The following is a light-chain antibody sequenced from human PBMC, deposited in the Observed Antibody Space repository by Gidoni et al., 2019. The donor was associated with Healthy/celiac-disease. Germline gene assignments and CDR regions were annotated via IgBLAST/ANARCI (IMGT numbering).Light chain of an antibody. CDR2: AAS. CDR1: QSISSY. V-gene: IGKV1-39*01. Sequence: DVQMTQSPSSLSASVGERVTITCRASQSISSYLNWYQQKPGKAPKLLIYAASSLQSGVPSRFCGSGSGTDFTLTISSLQPDDLATYYCHQGYSTSYTFGQGTKLEIK. CDR3: HQGYSTSYT. J-gene: IGKJ2*01.